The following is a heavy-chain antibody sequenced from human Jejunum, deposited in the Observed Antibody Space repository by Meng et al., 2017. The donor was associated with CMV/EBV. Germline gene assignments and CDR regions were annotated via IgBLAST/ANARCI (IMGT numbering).Heavy chain of an antibody. V-gene: IGHV4-59*01. J-gene: IGHJ4*02. D-gene: IGHD5-18*01. CDR3: AREYSSFDY. CDR1: GGSISSFY. Sequence: LPCTVSGGSISSFYWHWIRQSPGKGLEWIGYISYSGTTNYNPSLKSRVTISQDTSKNQFSLKLTSVTPADTAVYYCAREYSSFDYWGQGTLVTVSS. CDR2: ISYSGTT.